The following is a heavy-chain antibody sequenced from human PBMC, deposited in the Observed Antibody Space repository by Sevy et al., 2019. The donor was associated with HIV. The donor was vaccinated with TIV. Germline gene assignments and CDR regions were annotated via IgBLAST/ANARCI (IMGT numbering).Heavy chain of an antibody. J-gene: IGHJ6*02. CDR3: PTVSDFWSGYYPPGMDV. D-gene: IGHD3-3*01. CDR2: FDPEDGET. CDR1: GYTLTELS. Sequence: ASVKVSCKVSGYTLTELSMHWVRQAPGKGLEWMGGFDPEDGETIYAQKFQGRVTMTEDTSTDTAYMELSSLRSEDTAVYYCPTVSDFWSGYYPPGMDVWGQGTTVTVSS. V-gene: IGHV1-24*01.